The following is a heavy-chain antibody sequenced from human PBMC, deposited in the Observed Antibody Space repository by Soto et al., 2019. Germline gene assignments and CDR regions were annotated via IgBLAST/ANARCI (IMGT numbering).Heavy chain of an antibody. CDR3: ARHTYSNYGYYYYGMDV. D-gene: IGHD4-4*01. CDR1: GYTFTSYD. Sequence: QVQLVQSGAEVKKPGASVKVSCKASGYTFTSYDINWVRQATGQGLEWMGWMNPNSGNTGYAQKFQGRVTMTRNTSISTAYMELSSLRSEDTDVYYCARHTYSNYGYYYYGMDVWGQGTTVTVSS. V-gene: IGHV1-8*01. J-gene: IGHJ6*02. CDR2: MNPNSGNT.